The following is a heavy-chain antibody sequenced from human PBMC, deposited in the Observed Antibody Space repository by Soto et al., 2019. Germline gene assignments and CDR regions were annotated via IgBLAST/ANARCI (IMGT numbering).Heavy chain of an antibody. V-gene: IGHV4-39*01. CDR2: IYYSGST. Sequence: SETLSLTCTVSGGSISSSSYYWGWIRQPPGKGLEWIGSIYYSGSTYYNPSLKSRVTISVDTSKNQFSLKLSSVTAADTAVYYCARHVSNDDPYYYYYYGMDVWGQGTTVTVSS. CDR3: ARHVSNDDPYYYYYYGMDV. CDR1: GGSISSSSYY. J-gene: IGHJ6*02. D-gene: IGHD1-1*01.